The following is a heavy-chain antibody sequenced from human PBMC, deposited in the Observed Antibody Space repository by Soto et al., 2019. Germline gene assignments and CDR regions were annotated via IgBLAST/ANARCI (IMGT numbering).Heavy chain of an antibody. D-gene: IGHD4-17*01. J-gene: IGHJ6*02. V-gene: IGHV4-59*08. Sequence: QVQLQQSGPRLVKPSETLSLTCTVSSGPDRSHNWGWIRQPPGRGREWIGYVYYTGDTAYHPSLRGRVTISADTSTNDISLTLNSVTAADTAVYYCVRQGIDYLHGLVDVWGQGTTVSVSS. CDR1: SGPDRSHN. CDR3: VRQGIDYLHGLVDV. CDR2: VYYTGDT.